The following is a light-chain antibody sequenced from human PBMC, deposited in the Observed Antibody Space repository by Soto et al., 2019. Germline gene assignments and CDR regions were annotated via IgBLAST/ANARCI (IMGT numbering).Light chain of an antibody. J-gene: IGLJ2*01. V-gene: IGLV2-14*01. CDR3: SSYTTSRTVI. Sequence: QSALTQPASVSGSPGQSITISCTGTNSDIGTYDYVSWYQKYPGTAPKLIVSEVRNRPSGVPSRFSGSKSGTTASLTISGLQAEGEAEYYCSSYTTSRTVIFGDGTKLTVL. CDR1: NSDIGTYDY. CDR2: EVR.